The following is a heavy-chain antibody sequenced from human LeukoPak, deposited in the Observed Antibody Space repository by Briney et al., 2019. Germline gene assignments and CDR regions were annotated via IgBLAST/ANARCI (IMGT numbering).Heavy chain of an antibody. V-gene: IGHV3-21*01. J-gene: IGHJ3*02. CDR1: GFTFSSYS. CDR3: ARTVDTAMVVVFDI. CDR2: ISSSSSYI. D-gene: IGHD5-18*01. Sequence: GGSLRLSCAASGFTFSSYSMNWVRQAPGKGLEWVSSISSSSSYIYYADSVKGRFTISRDNAKNSLYLQMNSLRAEDTAVYYCARTVDTAMVVVFDIWGQGTMVTVSS.